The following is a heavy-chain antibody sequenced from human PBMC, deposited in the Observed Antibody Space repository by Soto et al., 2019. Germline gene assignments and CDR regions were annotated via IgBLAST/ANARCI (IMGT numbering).Heavy chain of an antibody. CDR2: ISGYNGNT. Sequence: ASVKVSCKASGYTFTSYGISWVRQVPGQGLEWMGWISGYNGNTNYAQKLQGRVTMTTDTSTSTAYMELRSLRSDDTAVYFCARTGYYYGSRNYYFDYWDQGTLVTVSS. J-gene: IGHJ4*02. V-gene: IGHV1-18*01. D-gene: IGHD3-10*01. CDR1: GYTFTSYG. CDR3: ARTGYYYGSRNYYFDY.